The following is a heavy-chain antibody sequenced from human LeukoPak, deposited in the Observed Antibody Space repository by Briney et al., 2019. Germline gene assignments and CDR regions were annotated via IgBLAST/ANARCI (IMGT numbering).Heavy chain of an antibody. V-gene: IGHV3-30*18. CDR3: AKVYGGNGNDAFDI. CDR2: ILYDGSNK. CDR1: GFPLSSYG. Sequence: PGRSLRLSCAASGFPLSSYGMHWVRQAPGKGLEGVALILYDGSNKYYADSVKGRFTISRDNSKNTLYLQMNSLRAEDTAVYYCAKVYGGNGNDAFDIWGQGTMVTVSS. D-gene: IGHD4-23*01. J-gene: IGHJ3*02.